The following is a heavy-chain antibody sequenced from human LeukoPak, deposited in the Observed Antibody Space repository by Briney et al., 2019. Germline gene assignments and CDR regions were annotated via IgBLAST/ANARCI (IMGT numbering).Heavy chain of an antibody. D-gene: IGHD3-3*01. J-gene: IGHJ6*03. V-gene: IGHV3-23*01. CDR3: AKDGKISITGVSVPGYDYYMDV. CDR1: GFMFSSHA. CDR2: LXGXXXXT. Sequence: GGSLRLSCVTSGFMFSSHAMXXXXXXXXXXXXXXXXLXGXXXXTXXVDSVRGRFTIXRDNXKXTXYLXMDSLRAEDTAVYYCAKDGKISITGVSVPGYDYYMDVWGNGTTVTVSS.